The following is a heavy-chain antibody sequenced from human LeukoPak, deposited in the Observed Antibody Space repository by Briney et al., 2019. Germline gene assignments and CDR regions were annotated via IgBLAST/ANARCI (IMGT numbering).Heavy chain of an antibody. CDR1: GGSISSYY. CDR3: ARALLWFGELLYMNYYYGMDV. Sequence: SETLSLTCTVSGGSISSYYWSWIRQPAGKGLEWIGRIYTSGSTNYNPSLKSRVTMSVDTSKNQFSLKLSSVTAADTAVYYCARALLWFGELLYMNYYYGMDVWGQGTTVTVSS. V-gene: IGHV4-4*07. J-gene: IGHJ6*02. D-gene: IGHD3-10*01. CDR2: IYTSGST.